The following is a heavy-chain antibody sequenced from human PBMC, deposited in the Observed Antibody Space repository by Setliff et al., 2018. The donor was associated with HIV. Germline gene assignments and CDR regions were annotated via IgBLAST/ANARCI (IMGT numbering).Heavy chain of an antibody. CDR2: IYHSGST. Sequence: SETLSLTCTVSGGSISSHYWGWIRQPPGKGLEWIGSIYHSGSTYYNPSLKSRVTILVDTSKNQFSLKLSSVTAADTAVYYCARGYISGWYYFDYWGQGTLVTVSS. V-gene: IGHV4-38-2*02. CDR3: ARGYISGWYYFDY. J-gene: IGHJ4*02. D-gene: IGHD6-19*01. CDR1: GGSISSHY.